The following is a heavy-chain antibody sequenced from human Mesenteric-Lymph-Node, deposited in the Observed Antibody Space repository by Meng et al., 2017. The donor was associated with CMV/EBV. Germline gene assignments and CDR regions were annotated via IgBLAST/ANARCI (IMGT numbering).Heavy chain of an antibody. Sequence: PSVKVSCKASGYTFTGYYMHWVRQAPGQGLEWMGWINPNSGGTNYAQKFQGRVTMTRDTSISTAYMELSRLRSDDTAVYYCARDSGAYYYYYYGMDVWGQGTTVTVSS. CDR3: ARDSGAYYYYYYGMDV. CDR2: INPNSGGT. V-gene: IGHV1-2*02. CDR1: GYTFTGYY. J-gene: IGHJ6*02. D-gene: IGHD3-10*01.